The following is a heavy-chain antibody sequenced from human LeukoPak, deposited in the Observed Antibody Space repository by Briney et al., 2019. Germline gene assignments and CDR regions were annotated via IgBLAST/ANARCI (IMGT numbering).Heavy chain of an antibody. D-gene: IGHD4-17*01. J-gene: IGHJ4*02. Sequence: ASGKVSCKASGYTFTSYGISWVRQAPGQALEWMGGIIPIFGTANYAQKFQGRVTITADESTSTAYMELSSLRSEDTAVYYCARALGDYGDYYFDYWGQGTLVTVSS. V-gene: IGHV1-69*13. CDR1: GYTFTSYG. CDR3: ARALGDYGDYYFDY. CDR2: IIPIFGTA.